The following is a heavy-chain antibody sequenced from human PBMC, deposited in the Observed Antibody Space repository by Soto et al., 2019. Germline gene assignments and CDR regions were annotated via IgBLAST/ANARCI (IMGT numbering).Heavy chain of an antibody. V-gene: IGHV3-30*18. J-gene: IGHJ4*02. CDR3: AKGLSTVTSY. CDR2: ISYDGSNK. D-gene: IGHD4-17*01. Sequence: LRLSCAASGFTFSSYGMHWVRQAPGKGLEWVAVISYDGSNKYYADSVKGRFTISRDNSKNTLYLQMNSLRAEDTAVYYCAKGLSTVTSYWGQGTLVTVSS. CDR1: GFTFSSYG.